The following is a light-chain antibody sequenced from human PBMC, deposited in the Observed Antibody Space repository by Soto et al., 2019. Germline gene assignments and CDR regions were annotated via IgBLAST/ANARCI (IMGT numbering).Light chain of an antibody. CDR3: CSYVSTPEI. CDR2: DGT. V-gene: IGLV2-11*01. J-gene: IGLJ1*01. CDR1: SSDVDDYRY. Sequence: QSVLAQPRSVSGSPGQLLTISCTGTSSDVDDYRYVSWYQQYPGKAPKLVIYDGTKRPSGVPDRFSGSNSGNTASLTISGLQAEDEADYYCCSYVSTPEIFGTGTKVIAL.